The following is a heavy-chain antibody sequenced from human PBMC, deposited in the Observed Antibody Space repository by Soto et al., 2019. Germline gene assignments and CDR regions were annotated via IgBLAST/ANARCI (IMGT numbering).Heavy chain of an antibody. D-gene: IGHD3-3*01. J-gene: IGHJ4*02. Sequence: GGSLRLSCAASGFTLSSYGMHWVRQAPGKGLEWVAVIWYDGSNKYYADSVKGRFTISRDNSKNTLYLQMNSLRAEDTAVYYCARALLPLYDLDYWGQGTLVTVSS. V-gene: IGHV3-33*01. CDR2: IWYDGSNK. CDR1: GFTLSSYG. CDR3: ARALLPLYDLDY.